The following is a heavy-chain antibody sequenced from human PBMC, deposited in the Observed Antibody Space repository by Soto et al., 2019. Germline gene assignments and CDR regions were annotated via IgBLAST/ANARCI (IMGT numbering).Heavy chain of an antibody. CDR1: GGSISSYY. J-gene: IGHJ3*01. CDR2: IYDSGST. D-gene: IGHD3-10*01. V-gene: IGHV4-59*01. Sequence: QVQLQESGPGLVKPSETLSLTCTVSGGSISSYYWSWIRQPPGKGLEWIGYIYDSGSTNYNPSLKSRVTISVDTSKNQFSRKLTSVTAADTDVYYCARRYGSAFDFWGQGTMVTVSS. CDR3: ARRYGSAFDF.